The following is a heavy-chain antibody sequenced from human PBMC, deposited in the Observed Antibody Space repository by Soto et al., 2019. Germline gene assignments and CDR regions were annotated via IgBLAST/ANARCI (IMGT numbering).Heavy chain of an antibody. V-gene: IGHV4-59*08. J-gene: IGHJ3*02. CDR2: IFYSGST. Sequence: SETLSLTCTVSGASLSTYYWSWIRQPPGKGLEWIGYIFYSGSTDYNPSLKSRVTISIDTSKNQFSLKVNSVTAADTAMYYCTGGGVFDIWGQGTMDIVSS. CDR1: GASLSTYY. CDR3: TGGGVFDI. D-gene: IGHD6-25*01.